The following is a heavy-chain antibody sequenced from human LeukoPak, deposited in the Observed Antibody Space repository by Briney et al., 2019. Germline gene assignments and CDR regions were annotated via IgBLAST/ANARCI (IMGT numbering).Heavy chain of an antibody. CDR1: NGSISTTY. V-gene: IGHV4-59*01. CDR2: IHYSGNT. Sequence: PSETLSLTCSVSNGSISTTYWSWIRQPPGKGLEWIGNIHYSGNTNYNSSLMSRVTISVDTSKNQFSLKMISVTTADTAVYFCARGGWFHDRWGQGTLVTVSS. J-gene: IGHJ5*02. CDR3: ARGGWFHDR. D-gene: IGHD6-19*01.